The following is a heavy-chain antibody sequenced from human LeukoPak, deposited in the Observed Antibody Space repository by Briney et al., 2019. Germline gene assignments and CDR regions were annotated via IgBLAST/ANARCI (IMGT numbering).Heavy chain of an antibody. V-gene: IGHV4-59*01. Sequence: PSETLSLTCPVSGGSIRNYYWSWIRQPPGRGLEWIGYIYSSGSTNYNPSLKSRGTITVDMSKEQFSLRLSSVTAADTAVYYCARDGYYGAGLDYWGQGTLVTVSS. CDR3: ARDGYYGAGLDY. J-gene: IGHJ4*02. D-gene: IGHD3-10*01. CDR1: GGSIRNYY. CDR2: IYSSGST.